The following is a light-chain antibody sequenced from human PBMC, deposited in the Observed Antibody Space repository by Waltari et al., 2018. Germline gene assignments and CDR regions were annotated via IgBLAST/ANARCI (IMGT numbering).Light chain of an antibody. J-gene: IGKJ4*01. CDR2: GAS. V-gene: IGKV3-20*01. CDR3: QQYDISPLT. CDR1: QTVRTTY. Sequence: EIVLTPSPATLSLSPGERATLSCRASQTVRTTYLAWYQQKPGQAPTLRIYGASSRATGIPDRFSGSGSGTDFSLTISSLEPEDFAVYYCQQYDISPLTFGGGTKVEIK.